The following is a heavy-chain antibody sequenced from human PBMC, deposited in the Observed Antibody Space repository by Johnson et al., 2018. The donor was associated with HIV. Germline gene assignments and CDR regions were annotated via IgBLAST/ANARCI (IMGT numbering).Heavy chain of an antibody. CDR3: AKTYYYDSSGYYLGGDAFDI. CDR2: IKSKTDGGTT. D-gene: IGHD3-22*01. Sequence: VQLVESGGGVVQPGRSLRLSCAASGFTFSSYAMHWVRQAPGKGLEWVGRIKSKTDGGTTDYAAPVKGRFTISRDNAKNSLYLQMNSLRAEDTALYYCAKTYYYDSSGYYLGGDAFDIWGQGTMVTVSA. CDR1: GFTFSSYA. V-gene: IGHV3-15*05. J-gene: IGHJ3*02.